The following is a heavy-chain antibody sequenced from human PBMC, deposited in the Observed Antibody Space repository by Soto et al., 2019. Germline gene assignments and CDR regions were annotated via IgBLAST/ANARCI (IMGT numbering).Heavy chain of an antibody. D-gene: IGHD5-12*01. CDR3: AREPGGYDPFSYAFDI. Sequence: QVQLVQSGAEVKKPGSSVKVSCKASGGTFSSYTISWVRQAPGQGLEWMGRIIPILGIANYAQKFQGRVTMTADKSTSTAYIELSSLRSEDTAVYYCAREPGGYDPFSYAFDIWGQGTMVTVSS. CDR2: IIPILGIA. CDR1: GGTFSSYT. J-gene: IGHJ3*02. V-gene: IGHV1-69*08.